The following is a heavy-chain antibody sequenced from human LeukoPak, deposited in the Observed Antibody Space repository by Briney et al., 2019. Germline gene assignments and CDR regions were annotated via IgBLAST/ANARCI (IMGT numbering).Heavy chain of an antibody. J-gene: IGHJ3*02. V-gene: IGHV4-59*01. CDR1: GGSISSYY. CDR2: ISYSGST. Sequence: SETLSLTCTVSGGSISSYYWSWIRQPPGKGLEWIGYISYSGSTDYNPSLKSRVTISLDTSKNQFSLRLSAVTAADTAVYYCARETRLHSGSYSNDAFDIWGQGTMVTVSS. CDR3: ARETRLHSGSYSNDAFDI. D-gene: IGHD1-26*01.